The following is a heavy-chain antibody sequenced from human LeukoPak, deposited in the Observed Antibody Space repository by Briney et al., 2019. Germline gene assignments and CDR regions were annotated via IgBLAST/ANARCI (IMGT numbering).Heavy chain of an antibody. D-gene: IGHD6-13*01. CDR3: ASIAAAGTGAHRDFDY. CDR2: IIPIFGTA. Sequence: SVKVPCKASGGTFSSYAISWVRQAPGQGLEWMGGIIPIFGTANYAQKFQGRVTITADESTSTAYMELSSLRSEDTAVYYCASIAAAGTGAHRDFDYWGQGTLVTVSS. CDR1: GGTFSSYA. J-gene: IGHJ4*02. V-gene: IGHV1-69*01.